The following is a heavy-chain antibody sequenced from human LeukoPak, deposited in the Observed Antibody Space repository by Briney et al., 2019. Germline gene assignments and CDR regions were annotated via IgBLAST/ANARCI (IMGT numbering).Heavy chain of an antibody. J-gene: IGHJ4*02. CDR2: IKQDGSEK. V-gene: IGHV3-7*01. CDR1: GFTFNSYW. D-gene: IGHD3-16*01. CDR3: ARPGRGTAY. Sequence: PGGSLRLSCAASGFTFNSYWMSWVRQAPGKGLEWLANIKQDGSEKYYVDSVKGRFTISRDNAKNSLYLQMNSLRVEDTAVYYCARPGRGTAYWGQGTLVTVSS.